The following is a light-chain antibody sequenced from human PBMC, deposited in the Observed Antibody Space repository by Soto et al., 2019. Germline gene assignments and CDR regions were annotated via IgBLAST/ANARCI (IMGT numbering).Light chain of an antibody. V-gene: IGKV3-11*01. CDR2: DAS. J-gene: IGKJ4*01. Sequence: EIVLTQSPATLSLSPGERATLSCRASQSVGSYLTWYQQKPGQAPRLLIYDASNRATGIPPRFSGSGSGTDFTLTISSLEPEDFAVYYCQQRSDWPPLFGGGTKVEIK. CDR3: QQRSDWPPL. CDR1: QSVGSY.